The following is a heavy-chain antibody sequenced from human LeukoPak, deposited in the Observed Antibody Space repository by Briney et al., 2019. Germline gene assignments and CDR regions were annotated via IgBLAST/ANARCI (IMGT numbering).Heavy chain of an antibody. Sequence: GRSLRLSCAASGFTFSSYAMHWVRQAPGKGLEWVAVISYDGSNKYYADSVKGRFTISRDYSKNTLYLQMNSLRAEDTAVYYCARDLLLAHFDYWGQGTLVTVSS. CDR3: ARDLLLAHFDY. V-gene: IGHV3-30-3*01. J-gene: IGHJ4*02. D-gene: IGHD2-15*01. CDR2: ISYDGSNK. CDR1: GFTFSSYA.